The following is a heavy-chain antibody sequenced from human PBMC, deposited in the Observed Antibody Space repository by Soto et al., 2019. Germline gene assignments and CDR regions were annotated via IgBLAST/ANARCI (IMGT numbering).Heavy chain of an antibody. J-gene: IGHJ3*02. CDR1: GGSISSYF. CDR3: ARGRGGTYDAFVI. D-gene: IGHD1-26*01. CDR2: IFYSGTT. V-gene: IGHV4-59*01. Sequence: SETLSLTCAVSGGSISSYFWSWIRQPPGKGLEWIGYIFYSGTTSYNPSLKGRVTISVDTSKNRFSLKLTSVTAADTAVYYCARGRGGTYDAFVIWGQGTMVTVSS.